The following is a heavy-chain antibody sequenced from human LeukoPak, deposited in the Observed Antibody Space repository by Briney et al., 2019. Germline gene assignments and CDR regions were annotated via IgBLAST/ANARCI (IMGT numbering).Heavy chain of an antibody. Sequence: GGSLRLSCAASGFTFSSYAMSWVRQAPGKGLEWVSAISGSGGSTYYADSVKGRFTISRDNSKNTLYLQMNSLRAEDTAVYYCATSDSLITFGGFDYWGQGTLVTVSS. D-gene: IGHD3-16*01. V-gene: IGHV3-23*01. CDR3: ATSDSLITFGGFDY. CDR1: GFTFSSYA. CDR2: ISGSGGST. J-gene: IGHJ4*02.